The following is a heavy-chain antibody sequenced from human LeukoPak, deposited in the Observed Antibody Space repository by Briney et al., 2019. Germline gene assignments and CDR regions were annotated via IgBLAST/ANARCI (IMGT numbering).Heavy chain of an antibody. J-gene: IGHJ5*02. CDR3: AKDDTSKCWSGFDV. CDR2: ISAYNGNT. V-gene: IGHV1-18*01. D-gene: IGHD5-18*01. Sequence: GASVKVSSKASRYTSTVHGSCCVSEAPGQGLEWMGWISAYNGNTQYAQKLQGRVTMTTDTSTSTAYMELRSLRSDDTAVYYVAKDDTSKCWSGFDVWGQGTLVTVSS. CDR1: RYTSTVHG.